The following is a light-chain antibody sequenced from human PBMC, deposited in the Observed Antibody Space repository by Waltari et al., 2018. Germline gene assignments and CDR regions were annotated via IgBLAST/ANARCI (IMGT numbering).Light chain of an antibody. J-gene: IGLJ2*01. CDR3: SSYTSSSTLV. V-gene: IGLV2-14*01. CDR2: EGG. Sequence: QSALTQPASVSGSPGQSITISCTGTSSDVGRYNYVSWYQKHPGKAPQGLIYEGGIRPPGGSTRFSGSKSGDTASLTISGLQAEDEAVYYCSSYTSSSTLVFGGGTKLTVL. CDR1: SSDVGRYNY.